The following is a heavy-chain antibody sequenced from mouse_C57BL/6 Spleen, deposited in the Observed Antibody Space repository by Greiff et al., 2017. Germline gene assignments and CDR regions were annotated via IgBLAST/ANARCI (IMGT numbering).Heavy chain of an antibody. CDR2: IHPNSGST. CDR1: GYTFTSYW. J-gene: IGHJ2*01. Sequence: QVQLQQPGAELVKPGASVKLSCTASGYTFTSYWMHWVKQRPGQGLEWIGMIHPNSGSTNYNEKFKSKATLTVDKSSSTAYMQLSSLTSEDSAVYYCAHPDYYGSSYDYWGKGTTLTVAS. CDR3: AHPDYYGSSYDY. V-gene: IGHV1-64*01. D-gene: IGHD1-1*01.